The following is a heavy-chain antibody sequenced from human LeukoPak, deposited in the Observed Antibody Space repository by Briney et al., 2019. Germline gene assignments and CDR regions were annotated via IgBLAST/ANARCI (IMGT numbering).Heavy chain of an antibody. J-gene: IGHJ4*02. V-gene: IGHV3-30*03. CDR1: GFTCSRSG. CDR2: ISFDGTYK. CDR3: AGDFELRGDFFDY. Sequence: GGSLRLSCAASGFTCSRSGMHWVRQAPGKGLEWVAVISFDGTYKYYADFVKGRFTLSRDNSQNTLYLQMNSLRVEDTAVYYCAGDFELRGDFFDYWGQGTLVTVSS. D-gene: IGHD3-9*01.